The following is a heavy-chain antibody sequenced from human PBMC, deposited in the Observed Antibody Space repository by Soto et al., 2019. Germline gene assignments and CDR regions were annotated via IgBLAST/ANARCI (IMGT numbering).Heavy chain of an antibody. CDR1: GGSISSGGYY. D-gene: IGHD2-15*01. J-gene: IGHJ4*02. CDR2: IYYSGST. V-gene: IGHV4-31*03. Sequence: QVQLQESGPGLVKPSQTLSLTCTVSGGSISSGGYYWSWIRQHPGKGLEWIGYIYYSGSTDYYPSLKSRATILLDTSKKQFVMNGSSGHAAGRAVYYCATTIERGTSSGNADHWGQGP. CDR3: ATTIERGTSSGNADH.